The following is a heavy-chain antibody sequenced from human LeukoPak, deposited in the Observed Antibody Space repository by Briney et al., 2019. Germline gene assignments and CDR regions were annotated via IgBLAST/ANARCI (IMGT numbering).Heavy chain of an antibody. Sequence: SETLSLTCTVSGGSISSGGYYWSWIRQHPGKDLDWIGYIYYSGSTYYNPSLKSRVTISVDTSKNQFSLKLSSVTAADTAVYYCASMRPDGARPFDYWGQGTPVAVSS. D-gene: IGHD2/OR15-2a*01. V-gene: IGHV4-31*03. CDR3: ASMRPDGARPFDY. CDR1: GGSISSGGYY. J-gene: IGHJ4*02. CDR2: IYYSGST.